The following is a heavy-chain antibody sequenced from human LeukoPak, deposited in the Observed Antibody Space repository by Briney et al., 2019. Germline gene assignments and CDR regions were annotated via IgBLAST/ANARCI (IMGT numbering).Heavy chain of an antibody. V-gene: IGHV1-69*13. J-gene: IGHJ4*02. CDR3: ARDRTERLRYFDWSKRGYFDY. D-gene: IGHD3-9*01. Sequence: GASVKVSCKASGGTFSSYATSWVRQAPGQGLEWMGGIIPIFDTANYAQKFQGRVTITADESTSTAYMELSSLRSEDTAVYYCARDRTERLRYFDWSKRGYFDYWGQGTLVTVSS. CDR2: IIPIFDTA. CDR1: GGTFSSYA.